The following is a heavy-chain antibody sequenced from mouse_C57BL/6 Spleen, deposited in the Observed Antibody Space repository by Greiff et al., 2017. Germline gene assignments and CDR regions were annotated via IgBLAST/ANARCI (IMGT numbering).Heavy chain of an antibody. V-gene: IGHV1-55*01. CDR1: GYTFTSYW. CDR2: IYPGSGST. D-gene: IGHD2-1*01. J-gene: IGHJ2*01. CDR3: ARYGNYGGYFDY. Sequence: QVQLQQPGAELVKPGASVKMSCKASGYTFTSYWITWVKQRPGQGLEWLGDIYPGSGSTNYNEKFKSKATLTVDTSSSTAYMQLSSLTSEDSAVYYCARYGNYGGYFDYWGQGTTLTVSS.